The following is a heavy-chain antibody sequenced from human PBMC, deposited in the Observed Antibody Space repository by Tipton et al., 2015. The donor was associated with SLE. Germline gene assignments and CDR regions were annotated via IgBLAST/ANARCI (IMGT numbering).Heavy chain of an antibody. CDR1: GGSISSYY. CDR3: ARQFVGWSYNWLDP. Sequence: TLSLTCTVSGGSISSYYWGWIRQPPGKGLEWIGYLHDSGSTNYNPSLESRVTISVDTSTNQFSLRLSSVTAADTAVYYCARQFVGWSYNWLDPWGQGTTVTVSS. J-gene: IGHJ5*01. CDR2: LHDSGST. V-gene: IGHV4-59*08. D-gene: IGHD6-19*01.